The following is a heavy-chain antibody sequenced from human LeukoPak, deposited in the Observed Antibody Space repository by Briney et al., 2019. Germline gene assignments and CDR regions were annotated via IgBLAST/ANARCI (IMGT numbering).Heavy chain of an antibody. J-gene: IGHJ4*02. Sequence: GGSLRLSCAASGFTFSDYWMTWVRQAPGKGLEWVANIKPDGSEKYYVDSVKGRFTISRDNAKNSLYLQMNSLRAEDTAVYYCARDLRYFDWLLYGDPSDYWGQGTLVTVSS. V-gene: IGHV3-7*03. CDR3: ARDLRYFDWLLYGDPSDY. D-gene: IGHD3-9*01. CDR2: IKPDGSEK. CDR1: GFTFSDYW.